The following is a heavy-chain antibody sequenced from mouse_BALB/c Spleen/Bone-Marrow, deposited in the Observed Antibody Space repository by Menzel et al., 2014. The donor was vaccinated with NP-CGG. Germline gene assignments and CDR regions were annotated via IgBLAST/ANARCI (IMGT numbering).Heavy chain of an antibody. D-gene: IGHD2-1*01. CDR3: TRSNGNWFAY. CDR1: GYTFTSYY. Sequence: VQLQQSGAELVKPGASVKLSCKASGYTFTSYYMYWVKQRPGQGLEWIGEFNPSNGGTNFNEKFKNKATLTVDKSSSTAYMQLSSLIFEDSAVYYCTRSNGNWFAYWGQGTLVTVSA. CDR2: FNPSNGGT. J-gene: IGHJ3*01. V-gene: IGHV1S81*02.